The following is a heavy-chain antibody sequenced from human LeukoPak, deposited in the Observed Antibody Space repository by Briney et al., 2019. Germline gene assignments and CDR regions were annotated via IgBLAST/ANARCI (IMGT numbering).Heavy chain of an antibody. CDR3: ASSTVVTPDAFDI. CDR1: GGSISSGGYY. V-gene: IGHV4-30-2*01. D-gene: IGHD4-23*01. Sequence: TLSLTCTVSGGSISSGGYYWSWIRQPPGKGLEWIGYIYHSGSTYYNPSLKSRVTISVDRSKNQFSLKLSSVTAADTAVYYCASSTVVTPDAFDIWGQGTMVTVSS. CDR2: IYHSGST. J-gene: IGHJ3*02.